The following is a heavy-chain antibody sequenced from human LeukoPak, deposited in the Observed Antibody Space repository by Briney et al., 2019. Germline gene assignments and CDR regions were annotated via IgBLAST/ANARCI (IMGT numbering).Heavy chain of an antibody. CDR2: IGGSGGST. Sequence: GGSLRLSCAASGFTFSSYAMSWVRQAPGKGLEWVSAIGGSGGSTYYADSVKGRFTISRDNPKNTLYLQMNSLRAEDTAVYYCAKDRGYSGYDLFDYWGQGTLVTVSS. J-gene: IGHJ4*02. CDR1: GFTFSSYA. V-gene: IGHV3-23*01. D-gene: IGHD5-12*01. CDR3: AKDRGYSGYDLFDY.